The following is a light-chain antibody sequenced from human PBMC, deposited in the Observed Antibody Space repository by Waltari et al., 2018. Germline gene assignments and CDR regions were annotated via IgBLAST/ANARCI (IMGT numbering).Light chain of an antibody. CDR3: QSYDISLSAYV. CDR1: SSNIGAGYH. V-gene: IGLV1-40*01. J-gene: IGLJ1*01. CDR2: GNS. Sequence: QSVLTPPPSVSGAPGQRVTLPCTGSSSNIGAGYHVPWYQQLPGTAPKLLIHGNSNRPSGVPDRFSGSKSGTSASLAITGLQADDEADYFCQSYDISLSAYVFGTGTKVTVL.